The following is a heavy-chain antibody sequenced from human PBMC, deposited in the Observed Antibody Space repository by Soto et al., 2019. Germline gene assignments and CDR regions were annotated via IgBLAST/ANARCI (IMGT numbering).Heavy chain of an antibody. V-gene: IGHV4-28*01. D-gene: IGHD1-26*01. CDR3: ARVVGATTGWFDP. CDR1: GYSISSSNW. J-gene: IGHJ5*02. CDR2: IYYSGST. Sequence: PSETLSLTCAVSGYSISSSNWWGWIRQPPGKGLEWIGYIYYSGSTYYNPSLKSRVTMSVDTSKNQFSLKLSSVTAVDTAVYYCARVVGATTGWFDPWGQGTLVTVSS.